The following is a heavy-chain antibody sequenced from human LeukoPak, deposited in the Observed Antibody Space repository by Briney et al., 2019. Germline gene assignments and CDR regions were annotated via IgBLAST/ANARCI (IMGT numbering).Heavy chain of an antibody. V-gene: IGHV3-20*04. CDR2: INWNGGST. Sequence: RPGGSLRLSCAASGFTFDDYGMSWVRQAPGKGLEWVSGINWNGGSTGYADSVKGRFTISRDNAKNSLYLQMNSLRAEDTALYYCARLSKWELLSNPGWADYWGQGTLVTVSS. D-gene: IGHD1-26*01. CDR1: GFTFDDYG. J-gene: IGHJ4*02. CDR3: ARLSKWELLSNPGWADY.